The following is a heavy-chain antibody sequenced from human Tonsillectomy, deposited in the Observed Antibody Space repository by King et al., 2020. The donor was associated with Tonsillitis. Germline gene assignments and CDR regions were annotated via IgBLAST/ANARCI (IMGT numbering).Heavy chain of an antibody. CDR1: GFTFSSYG. Sequence: GQLVQSGGGVVQPGRSLRLSCAASGFTFSSYGMHWVRQAPGKGLEWVALIWYDGSNKYYADSVKGRFTISRDNSKNTLYLQMNSLRAEDTAVYSCARGGYYYYYMDVWGKGTTVTVSS. V-gene: IGHV3-33*08. CDR2: IWYDGSNK. J-gene: IGHJ6*03. CDR3: ARGGYYYYYMDV.